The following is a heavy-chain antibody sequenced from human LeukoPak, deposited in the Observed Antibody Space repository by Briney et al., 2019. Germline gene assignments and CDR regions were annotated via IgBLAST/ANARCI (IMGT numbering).Heavy chain of an antibody. CDR3: ARVHTYYDFWSGYYHDY. Sequence: PSETLSLTCTVSGGSISSGDYYWSWIRQPPGKGLEWIGFIPYSGRTYYNPSLKSRVTISLDTSTNQFSLKLSSVTAADTAVYYCARVHTYYDFWSGYYHDYWGQGTLVTVSS. J-gene: IGHJ4*02. CDR1: GGSISSGDYY. V-gene: IGHV4-30-4*08. D-gene: IGHD3-3*01. CDR2: IPYSGRT.